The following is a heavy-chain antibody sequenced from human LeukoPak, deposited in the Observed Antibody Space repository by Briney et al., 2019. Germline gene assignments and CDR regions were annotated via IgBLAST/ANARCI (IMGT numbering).Heavy chain of an antibody. CDR1: GYTFTDYY. CDR2: VDPEDGET. Sequence: ASVKVSCKASGYTFTDYYMHWVQQAPGKGLEWMGLVDPEDGETIYAEKFQGRVTITADTSTDTAYMELSSLRSEDTAVYYCATLAAAQNAFDIWGQGTMVTVSS. D-gene: IGHD6-13*01. V-gene: IGHV1-69-2*01. CDR3: ATLAAAQNAFDI. J-gene: IGHJ3*02.